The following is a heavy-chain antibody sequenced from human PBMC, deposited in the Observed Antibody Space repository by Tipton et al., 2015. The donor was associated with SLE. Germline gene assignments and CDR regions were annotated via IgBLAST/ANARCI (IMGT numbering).Heavy chain of an antibody. J-gene: IGHJ4*02. D-gene: IGHD3-16*01. CDR2: IYHSGST. CDR1: GGSISSSNW. CDR3: ARDLGRLGEGRDYFDY. V-gene: IGHV4-4*02. Sequence: GLVKPSGTLSLTCAVSGGSISSSNWWSWVRQPPGKGLEWIGEIYHSGSTNYNPSLKSRVTISVDKSKNQFSLKLSSVTAADTAVYYCARDLGRLGEGRDYFDYWGQGTLVTVSS.